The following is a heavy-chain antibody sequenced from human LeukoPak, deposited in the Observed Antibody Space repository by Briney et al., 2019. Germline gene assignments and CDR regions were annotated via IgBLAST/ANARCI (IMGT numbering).Heavy chain of an antibody. J-gene: IGHJ4*02. V-gene: IGHV4-39*01. CDR2: IYYSGST. CDR3: ARSDGTYYFDY. CDR1: GGSITSSTYY. Sequence: PSETLSLTCAVSGGSITSSTYYWGWIRQPPEKGLEWIGSIYYSGSTYYNPSLNSRVTLSVDTSKNQFSLKLSSVTAADTAVYYCARSDGTYYFDYWGKGTLVTVSS. D-gene: IGHD1-1*01.